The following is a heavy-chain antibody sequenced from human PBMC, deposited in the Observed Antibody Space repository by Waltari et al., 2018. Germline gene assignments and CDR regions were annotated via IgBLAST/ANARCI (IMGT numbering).Heavy chain of an antibody. J-gene: IGHJ3*02. D-gene: IGHD3-22*01. CDR1: GSTFSAYR. CDR2: ISSSSSYK. Sequence: EVQLVESGGGLVKPGGSLRLSCAAPGSTFSAYRLNWVRLAPGKGLEWVSLISSSSSYKYYADSVKGRFTISRDNAKNSLYLQMNSLRAEDTAVYYCARSLVYDTSGDEAFDIWGQGTMVTVSS. V-gene: IGHV3-21*02. CDR3: ARSLVYDTSGDEAFDI.